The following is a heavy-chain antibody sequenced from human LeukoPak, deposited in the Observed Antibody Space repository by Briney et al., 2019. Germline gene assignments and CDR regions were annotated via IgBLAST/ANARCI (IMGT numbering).Heavy chain of an antibody. CDR3: ARASAAGYDSSGYSLPGFDY. V-gene: IGHV3-66*02. CDR1: GFTVSGNY. J-gene: IGHJ4*02. D-gene: IGHD3-22*01. Sequence: GGSLRLSCAASGFTVSGNYMSWVRQAPGKGLDWVSVIYRGGDTYYADSVKGRFTISRDISNNTLYLQMNSLRVEDTAVYYCARASAAGYDSSGYSLPGFDYWGQGTLVTVSS. CDR2: IYRGGDT.